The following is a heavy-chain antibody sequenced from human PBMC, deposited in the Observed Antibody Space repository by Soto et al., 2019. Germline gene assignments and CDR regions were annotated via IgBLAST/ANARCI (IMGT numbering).Heavy chain of an antibody. D-gene: IGHD6-19*01. CDR2: ISYDGSNK. Sequence: QVQLVESGGGVVQPGRSLRLSCAASGFTFSSYGMHWVRQAPGKGLEWVAVISYDGSNKYYADSVKDRFTISRDNSKNTLYLQMNSLRAEDTAVYYCAKGVAVAGSPFDYWGQGTLVTVSS. V-gene: IGHV3-30*18. CDR3: AKGVAVAGSPFDY. CDR1: GFTFSSYG. J-gene: IGHJ4*02.